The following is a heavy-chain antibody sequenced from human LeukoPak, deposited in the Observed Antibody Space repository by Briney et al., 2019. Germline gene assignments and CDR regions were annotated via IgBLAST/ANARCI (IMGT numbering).Heavy chain of an antibody. D-gene: IGHD3-22*01. Sequence: PSETLSLTCAVYGGSFSGYYWSWIRQPPGKGLEWIGEINHSGSTNYNPSLKSRVTLSVVPSRKQFSLRVSSVTAAETAVYYCARRSSYYDNGGSPPDYFDYWGQGTLVTVSS. J-gene: IGHJ4*02. CDR2: INHSGST. CDR3: ARRSSYYDNGGSPPDYFDY. CDR1: GGSFSGYY. V-gene: IGHV4-34*01.